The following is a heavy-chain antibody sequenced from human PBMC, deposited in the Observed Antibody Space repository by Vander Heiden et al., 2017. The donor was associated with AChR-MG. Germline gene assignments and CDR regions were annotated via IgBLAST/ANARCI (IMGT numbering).Heavy chain of an antibody. CDR2: IWYDGSNK. J-gene: IGHJ4*02. V-gene: IGHV3-33*01. CDR1: GFTLSSYG. D-gene: IGHD3-9*01. CDR3: ARDRSPYYDILTGYPDY. Sequence: QVQLVESGGGVVQPGRSLRLSCAASGFTLSSYGIHWVRQAPGKGLGWVAVIWYDGSNKYYADSVKGRFTISRDNSKNTLYLQMNSLRAEDTAVYYCARDRSPYYDILTGYPDYWGQGTLVTVSS.